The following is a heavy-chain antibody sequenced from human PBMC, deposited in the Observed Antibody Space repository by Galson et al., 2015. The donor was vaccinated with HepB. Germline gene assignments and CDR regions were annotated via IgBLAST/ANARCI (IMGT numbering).Heavy chain of an antibody. Sequence: QSGAEVKKPGESLKISFKGSGSSFLNFWIGWVRQMPERGLEWMGIIYPGDSHTRYNPSFQGQVTISADKSLSSAYLQWSSLKASDTAIYYCARRGVSGSGSWFVLWGQRTLVSVSS. D-gene: IGHD2-15*01. J-gene: IGHJ5*02. V-gene: IGHV5-51*01. CDR2: IYPGDSHT. CDR3: ARRGVSGSGSWFVL. CDR1: GSSFLNFW.